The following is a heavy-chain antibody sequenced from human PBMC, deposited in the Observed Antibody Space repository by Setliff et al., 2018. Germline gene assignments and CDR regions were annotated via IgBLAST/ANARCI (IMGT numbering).Heavy chain of an antibody. J-gene: IGHJ4*02. CDR3: ARGPSGSYGY. CDR1: GYSISSDYY. D-gene: IGHD3-10*01. Sequence: PSETLSLTCAVSGYSISSDYYWGWIRQPPGKGLEWIGSMYHSGSTYYNPSLKSRVTISVDTSKNQFSLKLNYVTAADTAVYYCARGPSGSYGYWGQGTLVTVSS. V-gene: IGHV4-38-2*01. CDR2: MYHSGST.